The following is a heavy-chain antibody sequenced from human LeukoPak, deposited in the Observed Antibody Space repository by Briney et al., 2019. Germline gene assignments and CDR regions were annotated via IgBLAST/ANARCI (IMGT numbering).Heavy chain of an antibody. CDR1: GFTFSSYG. CDR2: ISYDGSNK. V-gene: IGHV3-30*18. J-gene: IGHJ4*02. Sequence: GGSLRLSCAASGFTFSSYGMHWVRQAPGKGLEWVAVISYDGSNKYYADSVKSRFTISRDNSKNTLYLQMNSLRAEDTAVYYCAKDGPSSGWTEDWGQGTLVTVSS. D-gene: IGHD6-19*01. CDR3: AKDGPSSGWTED.